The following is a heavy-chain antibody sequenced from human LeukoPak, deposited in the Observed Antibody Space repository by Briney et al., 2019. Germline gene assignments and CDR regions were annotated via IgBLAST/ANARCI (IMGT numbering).Heavy chain of an antibody. CDR1: GFTFRRYD. D-gene: IGHD2/OR15-2a*01. Sequence: PGGSLRLSCAASGFTFRRYDMHWVRQVTGKGLEWVSGIGTAGDPYYPGSVKGRFTISRENAKTSLYLQMNSLTAGDTAVYYCVRGGDLAIAGPHFDSWGQGTLVTVSS. V-gene: IGHV3-13*05. CDR3: VRGGDLAIAGPHFDS. CDR2: IGTAGDP. J-gene: IGHJ4*02.